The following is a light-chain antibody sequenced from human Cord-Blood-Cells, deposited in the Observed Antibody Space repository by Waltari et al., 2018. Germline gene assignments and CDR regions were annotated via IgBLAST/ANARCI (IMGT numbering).Light chain of an antibody. CDR1: QGISSY. Sequence: AIRITQSPSSLSASTGDRVTITCRASQGISSYLAWYQQKPGKAPKLLIYAASTLQSGVPSRFSGSGSGTDFTLTISCLQSEDFATYYCQQYYSYPFTFCPGTKVDIK. V-gene: IGKV1-8*01. CDR3: QQYYSYPFT. CDR2: AAS. J-gene: IGKJ3*01.